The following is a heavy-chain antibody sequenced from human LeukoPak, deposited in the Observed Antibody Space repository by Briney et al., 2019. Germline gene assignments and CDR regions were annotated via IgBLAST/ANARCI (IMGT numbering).Heavy chain of an antibody. V-gene: IGHV3-15*01. CDR3: TTDQVGFGMEV. D-gene: IGHD1-26*01. Sequence: GGSLRLSCAASGFTLIGTWMSWVRQAPGKGLEWVGRIKSKIDGGTADYAAPVKGRFIISRDDSENTLSLQMNSLKTEDTAVYFCTTDQVGFGMEVWGQGTTVTVSS. J-gene: IGHJ6*02. CDR2: IKSKIDGGTA. CDR1: GFTLIGTW.